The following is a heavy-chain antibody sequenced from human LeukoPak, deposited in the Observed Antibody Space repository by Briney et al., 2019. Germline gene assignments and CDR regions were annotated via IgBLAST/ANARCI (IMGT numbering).Heavy chain of an antibody. CDR1: GYTFTSYD. D-gene: IGHD5-12*01. V-gene: IGHV1-8*01. Sequence: ASVKVSCKASGYTFTSYDVNWVRQATGQGLEWMGWMNPNSGNTGYAQKFQGRVTMTRNTSISTAYMELSSLRSEDTAVYYCARVGYDVLSYYGMDVWGQGTTVTVSS. CDR3: ARVGYDVLSYYGMDV. CDR2: MNPNSGNT. J-gene: IGHJ6*02.